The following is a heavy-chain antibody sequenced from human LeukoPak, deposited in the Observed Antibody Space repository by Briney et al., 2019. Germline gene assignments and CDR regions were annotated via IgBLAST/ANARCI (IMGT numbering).Heavy chain of an antibody. CDR2: IKQDGSEK. J-gene: IGHJ6*03. Sequence: GGSLRLSCAASGFTFSSYWMSWVRQAPGKGLEWVANIKQDGSEKYYVDSVKGRFTISRDNAKNSLYLQMNSLRAEDTAVYYCARASGWYLPHMDVCGKGTTVTVSS. CDR3: ARASGWYLPHMDV. D-gene: IGHD6-19*01. CDR1: GFTFSSYW. V-gene: IGHV3-7*01.